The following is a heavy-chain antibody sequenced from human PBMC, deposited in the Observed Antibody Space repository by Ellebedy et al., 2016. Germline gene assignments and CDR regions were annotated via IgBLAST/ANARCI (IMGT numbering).Heavy chain of an antibody. CDR3: ARGNTIPGPEPLDY. Sequence: GGSLRLSCVVSGFSVSSNYLSWVRQAPGKGLEWVSVIYAGGSTFYADSVKGRFTISIDNSKNTLYLQMNRLRAEDTAMYYRARGNTIPGPEPLDYWGQGTLITVSS. D-gene: IGHD1-14*01. J-gene: IGHJ4*02. CDR2: IYAGGST. CDR1: GFSVSSNY. V-gene: IGHV3-66*01.